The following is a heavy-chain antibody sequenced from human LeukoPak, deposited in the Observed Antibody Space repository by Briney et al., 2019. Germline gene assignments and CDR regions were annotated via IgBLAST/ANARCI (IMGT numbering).Heavy chain of an antibody. J-gene: IGHJ5*02. V-gene: IGHV3-74*01. CDR2: LSSDESFT. CDR3: ARPPYSSSWDPGWFDP. D-gene: IGHD6-13*01. CDR1: GFTFSSYV. Sequence: GESLRLSCAASGFTFSSYVMHWVRQAPGKGLVWVARLSSDESFTSYADSVKGRFTISRDNAKNSLYLQMNSLRAEDTAVYYCARPPYSSSWDPGWFDPWGQGTLITVSS.